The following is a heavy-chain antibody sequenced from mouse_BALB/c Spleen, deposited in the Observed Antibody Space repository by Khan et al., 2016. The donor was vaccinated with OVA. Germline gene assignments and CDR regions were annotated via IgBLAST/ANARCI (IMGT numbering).Heavy chain of an antibody. CDR3: TRIYRSDFDY. V-gene: IGHV1-20*02. D-gene: IGHD1-1*01. CDR2: INPHIGET. Sequence: VQLKQSGPELVRPGASVKISCKASGYSFTGYFMNWVMQSHGKSLEWIGRINPHIGETFYNQRFKDKATLTVDESYSTAHLELRSLSSEDSAFYYCTRIYRSDFDYWGQGTTLTVSS. CDR1: GYSFTGYF. J-gene: IGHJ2*01.